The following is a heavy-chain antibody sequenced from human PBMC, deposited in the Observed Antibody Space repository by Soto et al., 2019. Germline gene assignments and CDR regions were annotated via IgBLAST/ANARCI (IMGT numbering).Heavy chain of an antibody. J-gene: IGHJ6*03. D-gene: IGHD2-2*01. Sequence: PSQTLSLTCAISGDSVSSNSAAWNWIRQSPSRGLEWLGRTYYRSKWYNDYAVSVKSRITINPDTSKNQFSLQPNSVTPEDTAVYYCARGYCSSTSCYAFYYYYYMDVWGKGTTVTVSS. CDR3: ARGYCSSTSCYAFYYYYYMDV. CDR2: TYYRSKWYN. V-gene: IGHV6-1*01. CDR1: GDSVSSNSAA.